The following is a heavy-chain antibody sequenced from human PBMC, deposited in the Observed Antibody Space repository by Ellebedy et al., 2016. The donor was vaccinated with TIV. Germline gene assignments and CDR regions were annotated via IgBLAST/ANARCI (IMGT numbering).Heavy chain of an antibody. D-gene: IGHD3-22*01. V-gene: IGHV4-34*01. CDR2: IHQSEIT. CDR1: GESFSRFS. J-gene: IGHJ4*02. CDR3: ARGGCSSCYIVS. Sequence: MPSETLSLTCTVSGESFSRFSLSWVRQPPGKGLEWIAEIHQSEITAYNPSLKRRVTLSEDTSKNQFSLNLTSVTAADTARYYCARGGCSSCYIVSWGQGTLVTVSS.